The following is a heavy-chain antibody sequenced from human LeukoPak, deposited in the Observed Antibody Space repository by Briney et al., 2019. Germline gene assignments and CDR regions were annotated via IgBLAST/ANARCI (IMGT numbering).Heavy chain of an antibody. V-gene: IGHV3-11*01. CDR3: ARVNSSSWHGSWFDP. CDR1: GFTFSDYY. D-gene: IGHD6-13*01. Sequence: GGSLRLSCAASGFTFSDYYMSWIRQAPGKGLEWVSYISSSGSTIYYADSVKGRFTISRDNAKNSLYLQMNSLRAEDTAVYYCARVNSSSWHGSWFDPWGQGTLVTVSS. J-gene: IGHJ5*02. CDR2: ISSSGSTI.